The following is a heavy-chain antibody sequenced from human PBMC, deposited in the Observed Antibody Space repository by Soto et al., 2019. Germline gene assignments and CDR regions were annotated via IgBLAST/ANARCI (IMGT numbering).Heavy chain of an antibody. V-gene: IGHV1-24*01. CDR2: FDPEDGET. CDR3: ATNGLVRGGTFDY. J-gene: IGHJ4*02. D-gene: IGHD3-10*01. Sequence: ASVKVSCKVSGCTLTELSMHWVRQAPGKGLEWMGGFDPEDGETIYAQKFQGRVTMTEDTSTDTAYMELSSLRSEDTAVYYCATNGLVRGGTFDYWGQGTLVTVSS. CDR1: GCTLTELS.